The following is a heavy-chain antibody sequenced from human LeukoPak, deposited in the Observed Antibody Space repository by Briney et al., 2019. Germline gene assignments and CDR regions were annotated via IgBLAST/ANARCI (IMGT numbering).Heavy chain of an antibody. CDR2: INWNGGST. CDR1: GLTFEDYA. V-gene: IGHV3-20*04. CDR3: ASHASYYYDSSGYRHFDF. D-gene: IGHD3-22*01. J-gene: IGHJ4*02. Sequence: PGGSLRLSCVASGLTFEDYALSWARQAPGKGLEWVSGINWNGGSTGYADSVKGRFTISRDNAKNSLYLQMNSLRAEDTALYYCASHASYYYDSSGYRHFDFWGQGTLVTVSS.